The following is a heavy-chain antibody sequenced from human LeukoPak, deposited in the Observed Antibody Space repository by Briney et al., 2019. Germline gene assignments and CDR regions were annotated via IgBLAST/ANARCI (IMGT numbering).Heavy chain of an antibody. D-gene: IGHD6-13*01. CDR3: ASPGVIAAAGTGEYFQH. Sequence: GESLKISCKGSGYSFTSYWIGWVRRMPGKGLEWMGIIYPGDSDTRYSPSFQGQVTISADKSISTAYLQWSSLKASDTAMYYCASPGVIAAAGTGEYFQHWGQGTLVTVSS. V-gene: IGHV5-51*01. J-gene: IGHJ1*01. CDR2: IYPGDSDT. CDR1: GYSFTSYW.